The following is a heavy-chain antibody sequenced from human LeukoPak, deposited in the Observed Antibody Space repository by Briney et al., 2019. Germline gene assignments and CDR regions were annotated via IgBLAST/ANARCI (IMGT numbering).Heavy chain of an antibody. CDR1: GFTFHNYA. Sequence: GGSLRLSCTASGFTFHNYAMYWVRQAPGKGLEWVSGISWNSGRVAYADSVRGRFTISRDSGRKSVYLQMNSLTTDDTAFYFCAKELDTMFFDYWGQGALVTVSS. CDR2: ISWNSGRV. J-gene: IGHJ4*02. D-gene: IGHD3-10*02. CDR3: AKELDTMFFDY. V-gene: IGHV3-9*01.